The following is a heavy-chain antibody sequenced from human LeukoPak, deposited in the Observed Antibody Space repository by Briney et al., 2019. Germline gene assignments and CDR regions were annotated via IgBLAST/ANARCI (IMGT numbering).Heavy chain of an antibody. CDR2: IYDSGST. CDR1: GDSINNNY. V-gene: IGHV4-59*01. D-gene: IGHD4-17*01. CDR3: ATCGDEFGDYGFTS. J-gene: IGHJ5*02. Sequence: SETLSLTCTVSGDSINNNYWSWIRQSPGKGLEWIGYIYDSGSTKYNPSLKSRVTFSVDTSKSLFSLKLTSLTAADTAVYYCATCGDEFGDYGFTSWGQGTLVTVSS.